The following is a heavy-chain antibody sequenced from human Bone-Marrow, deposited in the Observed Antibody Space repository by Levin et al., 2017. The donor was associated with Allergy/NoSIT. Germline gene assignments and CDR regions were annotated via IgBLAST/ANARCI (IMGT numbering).Heavy chain of an antibody. CDR3: ARGRRDDILTGYYTDY. Sequence: SETLSLTCTVSGGSISSYYWSWIRQPPGKGLEWIGYIYYSGSTNYNPSLKSRVTISVDTSKNQFSLKLSSVTAADTAVYYCARGRRDDILTGYYTDYWGQGTLVTVSS. CDR1: GGSISSYY. D-gene: IGHD3-9*01. CDR2: IYYSGST. V-gene: IGHV4-59*01. J-gene: IGHJ4*02.